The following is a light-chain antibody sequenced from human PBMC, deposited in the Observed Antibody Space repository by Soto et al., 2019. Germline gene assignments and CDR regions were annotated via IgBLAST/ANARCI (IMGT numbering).Light chain of an antibody. J-gene: IGLJ1*01. CDR3: QSYDSSLTTFV. CDR2: GDN. Sequence: QSVLTQPPSVSGAPGQRVAISSTGSSSNIGAEYDVHWYQQLPGTAPKRLIYGDNNRPSGVPDRFSGSKSGTSASLAITGLQPEDGADYYCQSYDSSLTTFVFGTGTKVTVL. V-gene: IGLV1-40*01. CDR1: SSNIGAEYD.